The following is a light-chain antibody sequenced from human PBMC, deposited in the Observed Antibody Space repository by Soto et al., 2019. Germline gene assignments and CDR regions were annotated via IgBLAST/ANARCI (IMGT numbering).Light chain of an antibody. CDR3: SSCTINSTLAV. V-gene: IGLV2-14*01. CDR1: SNDVGGYNY. CDR2: EVS. J-gene: IGLJ2*01. Sequence: QSALTQPASMSGSPGQSSTISCAGTSNDVGGYNYVSWYQQHPGKAPKLMIFEVSSRPSGVANRFSGSKSGNTASLTISGLQAEDEADYYFSSCTINSTLAVFGGGTKLTVL.